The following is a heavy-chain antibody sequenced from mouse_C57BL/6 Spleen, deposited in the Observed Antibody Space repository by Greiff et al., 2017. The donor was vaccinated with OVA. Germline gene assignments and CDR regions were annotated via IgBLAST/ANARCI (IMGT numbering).Heavy chain of an antibody. CDR1: GFNIKDDY. CDR3: TTAVVEDYYAMDY. D-gene: IGHD1-1*01. J-gene: IGHJ4*01. CDR2: IYPENGDT. V-gene: IGHV14-4*01. Sequence: VHVKQSGAELVRPGASVKLSCTASGFNIKDDYMHWVKQRPEQGLEWIGWIYPENGDTEYASKFQGKATITADTSSNTAYLQLSSLTSEDTAVYYCTTAVVEDYYAMDYWGQGTSVTVSS.